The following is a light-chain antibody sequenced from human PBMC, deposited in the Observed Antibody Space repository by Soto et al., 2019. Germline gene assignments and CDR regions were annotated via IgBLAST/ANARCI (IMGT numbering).Light chain of an antibody. CDR2: RNN. CDR1: SSNIGSFH. V-gene: IGLV1-47*01. Sequence: QLVLTQPPTASGTPGQRVTISCSGSSSNIGSFHVFWYHQLPGTAPKLLIFRNNQRASGVPDRFSASKSGTSASLAISGLRSEDEADYFCATWDDSLSGPVFGGGTQLTVL. J-gene: IGLJ3*02. CDR3: ATWDDSLSGPV.